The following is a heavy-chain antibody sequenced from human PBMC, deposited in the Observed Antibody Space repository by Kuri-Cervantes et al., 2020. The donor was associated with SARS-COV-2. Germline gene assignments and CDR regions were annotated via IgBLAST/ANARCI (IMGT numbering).Heavy chain of an antibody. D-gene: IGHD2-21*01. J-gene: IGHJ4*02. CDR3: AKDRAGVHDF. CDR1: GFNFSTTD. CDR2: ISSDGKNK. V-gene: IGHV3-30*18. Sequence: GGSLRLSCVASGFNFSTTDMHWVRQAPGKGLEWVTFISSDGKNKKCMASGKGRFTISRDNSQNTLHLQMKSLTSEDTAIYYCAKDRAGVHDFWGQGTLVTVSS.